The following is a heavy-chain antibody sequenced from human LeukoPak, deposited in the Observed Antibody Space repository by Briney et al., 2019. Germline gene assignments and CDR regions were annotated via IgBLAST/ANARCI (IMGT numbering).Heavy chain of an antibody. Sequence: SETLSLTCTVSGGSISSGDYYWSWIRQPPGEGLEWIGYIYYSGSTYYNPSLKSRVTISVDTSKNQFSLKLSSVTAADTAVYYCASYCSSTSCYPNFDYWAREPWSPSPQ. CDR2: IYYSGST. CDR3: ASYCSSTSCYPNFDY. J-gene: IGHJ4*02. CDR1: GGSISSGDYY. D-gene: IGHD2-2*01. V-gene: IGHV4-30-4*08.